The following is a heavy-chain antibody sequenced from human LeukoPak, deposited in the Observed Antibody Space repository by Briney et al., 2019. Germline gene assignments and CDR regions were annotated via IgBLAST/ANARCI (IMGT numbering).Heavy chain of an antibody. D-gene: IGHD3-22*01. V-gene: IGHV3-30-3*01. CDR3: ARDSPQDHYDTPYDAFDI. CDR2: ISYDGSNK. Sequence: PGGSLRLSCAASGFTFSSYAMHWVRQAPGKGLEWVAVISYDGSNKYYADSVKGRFTISRDNSKNTLYLQMNSLRAEGTAVYYCARDSPQDHYDTPYDAFDIWGQGTMVTVSS. CDR1: GFTFSSYA. J-gene: IGHJ3*02.